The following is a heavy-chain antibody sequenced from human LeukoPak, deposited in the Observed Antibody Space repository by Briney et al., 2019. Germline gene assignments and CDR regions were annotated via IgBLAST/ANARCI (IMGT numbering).Heavy chain of an antibody. J-gene: IGHJ4*02. Sequence: PSETLSLTCTVSGGSISSGSYYWSWIRQPAGKGLEWIGRIYTSGSTNYNPSLKSRVTISVDTSKNQFSLKLSFVTAADTAVYYCARGLDYWGQGTLVTVSS. CDR1: GGSISSGSYY. CDR2: IYTSGST. CDR3: ARGLDY. V-gene: IGHV4-61*02.